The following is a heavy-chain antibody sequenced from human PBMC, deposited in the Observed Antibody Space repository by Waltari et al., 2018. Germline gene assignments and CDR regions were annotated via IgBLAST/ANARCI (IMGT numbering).Heavy chain of an antibody. CDR1: GGSISSSSYY. V-gene: IGHV4-39*01. J-gene: IGHJ3*02. D-gene: IGHD3-3*01. CDR2: IYYSGST. CDR3: ARRPPDDFWSGKDAFDI. Sequence: QLQLQESGPGLVKPSETLSLTCTVSGGSISSSSYYWGWIRQPPGKGLEWIGSIYYSGSTYYNPSLKSRVTISVDTSKNQFSLKLSSVTAADTAVYYCARRPPDDFWSGKDAFDIWGQGTMVTVSS.